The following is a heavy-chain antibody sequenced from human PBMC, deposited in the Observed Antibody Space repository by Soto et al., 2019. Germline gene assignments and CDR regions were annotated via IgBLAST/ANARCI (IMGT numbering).Heavy chain of an antibody. Sequence: DVQLVESGGGLVQPGGSLKLSCRTTGFTFTGSAIHWVRQAPGKGLEWIGXXXXXXXXXXXXXPAXVTGRFTISRDDSXXXXXXXXXXXXXXXXXXXXXXXXXXXDSWGQGTLVIVSS. J-gene: IGHJ4*02. CDR2: XXXXXXXXXX. V-gene: IGHV3-73*01. CDR3: XXXXXXDS. CDR1: GFTFTGSA.